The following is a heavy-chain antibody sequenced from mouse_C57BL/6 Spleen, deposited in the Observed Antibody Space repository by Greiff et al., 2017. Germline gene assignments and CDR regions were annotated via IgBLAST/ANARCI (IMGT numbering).Heavy chain of an antibody. D-gene: IGHD1-1*01. CDR1: GFTFSDYG. V-gene: IGHV5-17*01. CDR2: ISSGSSTI. CDR3: ARSYGSSYGAMDY. J-gene: IGHJ4*01. Sequence: EVKLEESGGGLVKPGGSLKLSCAASGFTFSDYGMHWVRQAPEKGLEWVAYISSGSSTIYYADTVKGRFTISRDNAKNTLFLQMTSLRSEDTAMYYCARSYGSSYGAMDYWGQGTSVTVSS.